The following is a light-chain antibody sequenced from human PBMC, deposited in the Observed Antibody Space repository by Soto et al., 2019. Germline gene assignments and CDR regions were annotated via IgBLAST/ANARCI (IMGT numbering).Light chain of an antibody. CDR1: QSISSW. CDR3: QQYNSPPT. CDR2: KSS. J-gene: IGKJ1*01. Sequence: DIQMTQSPSTLSASVGDRVTITCRASQSISSWLAWYQQKPGKAPKLLIYKSSSLERGVPSRFSGSGSGTEFTLTISSLQPDDFSTYYCQQYNSPPTFGQGTKVEIK. V-gene: IGKV1-5*03.